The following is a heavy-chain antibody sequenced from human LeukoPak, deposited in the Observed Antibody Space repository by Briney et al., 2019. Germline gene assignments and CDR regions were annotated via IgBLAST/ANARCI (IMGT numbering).Heavy chain of an antibody. V-gene: IGHV3-30*03. CDR1: GFTFSSYG. CDR2: ISYDGSNK. D-gene: IGHD3-3*01. Sequence: PGGSLRLSCAASGFTFSSYGMHWVRQAPGKGLEWVAVISYDGSNKYYADSVKGRFTISRDNSKNTLYLQMNSLRAEDTAVYYCASGTPPNPAYYDFWSGPYHYYYYGMDVWGQGTTVTVSS. CDR3: ASGTPPNPAYYDFWSGPYHYYYYGMDV. J-gene: IGHJ6*02.